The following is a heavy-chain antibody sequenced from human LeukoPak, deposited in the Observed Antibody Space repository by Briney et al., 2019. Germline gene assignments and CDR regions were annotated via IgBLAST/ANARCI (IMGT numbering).Heavy chain of an antibody. Sequence: GRSLRLSCAASGYTFSNYDMQWARQAPGKGLEWVALISYDGSVEKSAASVKGRFTISRDNSKNTLYLQMYSLRIEDTAVYYCARALGSIWDSSLASWGQGTLVPVSS. V-gene: IGHV3-30*03. CDR3: ARALGSIWDSSLAS. D-gene: IGHD6-13*01. CDR2: ISYDGSVE. CDR1: GYTFSNYD. J-gene: IGHJ5*02.